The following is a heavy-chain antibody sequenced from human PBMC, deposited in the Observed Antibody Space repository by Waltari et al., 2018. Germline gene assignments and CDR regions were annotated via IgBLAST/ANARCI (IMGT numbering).Heavy chain of an antibody. V-gene: IGHV1-69*12. D-gene: IGHD3-22*01. CDR3: ARYYDSPPRWFDP. CDR1: GGTFSSYA. CDR2: ISPIFGTA. Sequence: VQLVQSGAEVKKPGSSVKVSCKASGGTFSSYAISWVRQAPGQGLEWMGGISPIFGTANYAQKFQCRVTITADESTSTAYMELSSLRSEDTAVYYCARYYDSPPRWFDPWGQGTLVTVSS. J-gene: IGHJ5*02.